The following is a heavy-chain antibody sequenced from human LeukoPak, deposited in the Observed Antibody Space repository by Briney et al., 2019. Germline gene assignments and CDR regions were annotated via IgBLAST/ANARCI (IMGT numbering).Heavy chain of an antibody. CDR1: GFALSSHW. Sequence: GGSLRLSCAAFGFALSSHWMTWVRQVPGRGPEWVANVNRDGSETYYLDSVKGRFTISKDNAKNSLYLQMNSLRAEDTALYHCARNNGMDVWGQGTTVIVSS. CDR2: VNRDGSET. J-gene: IGHJ6*02. V-gene: IGHV3-7*03. CDR3: ARNNGMDV.